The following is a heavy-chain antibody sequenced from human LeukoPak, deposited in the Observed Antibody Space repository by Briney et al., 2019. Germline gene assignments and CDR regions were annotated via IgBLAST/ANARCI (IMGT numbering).Heavy chain of an antibody. V-gene: IGHV1-8*01. CDR2: MNPNSGNT. J-gene: IGHJ4*02. Sequence: ASVKVSCKASGYTFTSYDINWVRQATGQGLEWMGWMNPNSGNTGYAQKFQGRVTMTRNTSISTAYMELSSLRSEDTAVYYCARGRYAYRGDYGDYWDQGTLVTVSS. CDR1: GYTFTSYD. D-gene: IGHD4-17*01. CDR3: ARGRYAYRGDYGDY.